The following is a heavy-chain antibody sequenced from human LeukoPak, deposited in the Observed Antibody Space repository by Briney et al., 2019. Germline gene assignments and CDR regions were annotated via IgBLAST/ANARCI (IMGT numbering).Heavy chain of an antibody. D-gene: IGHD3-16*02. V-gene: IGHV4-34*01. J-gene: IGHJ4*02. CDR1: GGSFSGYF. Sequence: SETLSLTCAVYGGSFSGYFWSWIRQPPGKGLEWIGEINHSGSTNYNPSFKTRVTILGDTSKNQFSLELSSVPAADTAVYYCASGLLGRVIPPDFDYWGQGTLVTVSS. CDR3: ASGLLGRVIPPDFDY. CDR2: INHSGST.